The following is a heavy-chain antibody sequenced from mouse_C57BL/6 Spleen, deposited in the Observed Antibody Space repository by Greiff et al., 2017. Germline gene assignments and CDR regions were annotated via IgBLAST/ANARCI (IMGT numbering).Heavy chain of an antibody. Sequence: DVQLQESGPELVKPGASVKIPCKASGYTFTDYNMDWVKQSHGKSLEWIGDINPNNGGPIYNQKFTGKATLTVDKSSSPAYMELRSLTSEDTAFYYCARGRQLRLDYAMDYWGQGTSVTVSS. CDR3: ARGRQLRLDYAMDY. CDR2: INPNNGGP. CDR1: GYTFTDYN. D-gene: IGHD3-2*02. J-gene: IGHJ4*01. V-gene: IGHV1-18*01.